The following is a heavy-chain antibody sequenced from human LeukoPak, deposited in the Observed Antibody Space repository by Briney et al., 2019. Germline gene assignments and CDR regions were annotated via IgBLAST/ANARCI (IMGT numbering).Heavy chain of an antibody. CDR1: GFTFSSYG. J-gene: IGHJ5*02. Sequence: GGSLRLSCAASGFTFSSYGMHWVRQAPGKGLEWVAVISYDGSNKYYADSVKGRFTISRDNSKNTLYLQMNSLRAEDTAVYYCAKDRPSYLNWFDPWGQGTLVTVSS. V-gene: IGHV3-30*18. CDR3: AKDRPSYLNWFDP. CDR2: ISYDGSNK. D-gene: IGHD6-6*01.